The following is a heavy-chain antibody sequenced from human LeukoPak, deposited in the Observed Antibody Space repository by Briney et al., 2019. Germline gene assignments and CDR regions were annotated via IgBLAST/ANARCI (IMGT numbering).Heavy chain of an antibody. D-gene: IGHD2-2*01. CDR1: GFTFCSYW. CDR2: IKQDGSEK. Sequence: PGGSLRPSCAASGFTFCSYWMSWVRQAPGKGLEWVANIKQDGSEKYYVDSVKGRFTISRDNAKNSLYLQMNSLRAEDTAVYYCARDDCSSISCYHNWFDPWGQGTLVTVS. CDR3: ARDDCSSISCYHNWFDP. V-gene: IGHV3-7*01. J-gene: IGHJ5*02.